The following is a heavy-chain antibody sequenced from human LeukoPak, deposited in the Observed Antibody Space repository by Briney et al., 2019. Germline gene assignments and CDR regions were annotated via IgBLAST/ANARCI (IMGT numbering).Heavy chain of an antibody. CDR1: GGSISTRGFY. CDR2: INHSGST. CDR3: ARGIHYYGSGSRSWLPTYYFDY. V-gene: IGHV4-39*07. J-gene: IGHJ4*02. D-gene: IGHD3-10*01. Sequence: SETLSLTCTVSGGSISTRGFYWGWIRQPPGKGLEWIGEINHSGSTNYNPSLKSRATISVDTSKNQFSLKLSSVTAADTAVYYCARGIHYYGSGSRSWLPTYYFDYWGQGTLVTVSS.